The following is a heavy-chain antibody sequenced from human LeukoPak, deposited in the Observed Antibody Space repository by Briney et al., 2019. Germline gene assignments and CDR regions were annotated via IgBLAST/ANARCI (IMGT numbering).Heavy chain of an antibody. D-gene: IGHD3-22*01. V-gene: IGHV3-13*04. CDR2: IGTAGDT. Sequence: GGSLRLSCGASGFXFSSYDIHWVRQATGKGLEWVSAIGTAGDTYYPGSVRGRFTISRENAKNSLYLQMNSLRAGDTAVYYCARDPYYDSSGYPYYYFDYWGQGTLVTVSS. J-gene: IGHJ4*02. CDR3: ARDPYYDSSGYPYYYFDY. CDR1: GFXFSSYD.